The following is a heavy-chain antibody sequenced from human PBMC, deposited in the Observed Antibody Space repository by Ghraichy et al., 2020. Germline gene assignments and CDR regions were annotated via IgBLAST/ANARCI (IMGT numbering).Heavy chain of an antibody. J-gene: IGHJ3*02. CDR1: RDTFSGFY. CDR3: ARQGLSGEQWDSSIGRDAYDM. Sequence: ASVKVSCKASRDTFSGFYIHWLRQAPGQGPEWLGWINSYSGATHSAQKFQGRVTLTRDTSITTAYMELARLSSDDTAVYFCARQGLSGEQWDSSIGRDAYDMWGQGTLVSVSS. D-gene: IGHD6-19*01. V-gene: IGHV1-2*02. CDR2: INSYSGAT.